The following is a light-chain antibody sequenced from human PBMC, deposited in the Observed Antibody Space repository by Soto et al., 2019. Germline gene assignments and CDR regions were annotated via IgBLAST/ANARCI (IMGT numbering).Light chain of an antibody. CDR3: QKYNSAPLT. CDR2: LAS. V-gene: IGKV1-9*01. CDR1: QGISSY. Sequence: DIKLTQSPASLSASVGDRVTITCRASQGISSYLAWYQQKPGKAPKLLIYLASTLQSGVPSRFSGSGSGTDFSLTISSLQPEDVATYYCQKYNSAPLTFGGGTKVDIK. J-gene: IGKJ4*01.